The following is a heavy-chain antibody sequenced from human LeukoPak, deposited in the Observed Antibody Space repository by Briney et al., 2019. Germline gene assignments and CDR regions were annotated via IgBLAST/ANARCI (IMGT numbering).Heavy chain of an antibody. CDR2: ISAYNGNT. CDR1: GYTFTSYG. V-gene: IGHV1-18*01. J-gene: IGHJ4*02. Sequence: GASVKVSCKASGYTFTSYGISWVRQAPGQGLEWMGWISAYNGNTNYAQKLQGRVTMTTDTSTSTAYMELRSLRSDDTAVYYCARDMITMVRGVIVSDYWGQGTLVTVSS. D-gene: IGHD3-10*01. CDR3: ARDMITMVRGVIVSDY.